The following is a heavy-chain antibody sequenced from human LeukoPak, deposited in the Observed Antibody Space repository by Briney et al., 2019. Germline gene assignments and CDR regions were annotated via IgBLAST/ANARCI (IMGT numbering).Heavy chain of an antibody. J-gene: IGHJ4*02. D-gene: IGHD5-18*01. CDR1: GGSISSYY. CDR2: IYISGST. V-gene: IGHV4-4*07. Sequence: SETLSLTCTVSGGSISSYYWSWIRQPAGKGLEWIGHIYISGSTNYNPSLKSRVTISVDTSKNQFSLQLSSVTATDTAVYYCARVGAWIQLGYFDYWGQGTLVTVSS. CDR3: ARVGAWIQLGYFDY.